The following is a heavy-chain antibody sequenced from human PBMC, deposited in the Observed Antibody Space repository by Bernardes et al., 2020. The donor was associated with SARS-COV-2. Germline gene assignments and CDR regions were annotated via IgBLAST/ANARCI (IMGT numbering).Heavy chain of an antibody. CDR1: GYTFTGYY. V-gene: IGHV1-2*02. Sequence: SVKVSCKASGYTFTGYYMHWVRQAPGQGLEWMGWINPNSGGTNYAQKFQGRVTMTRDTSISTAYMELSRLRSDDTAVYYCARARGWYNWNYAPDYWGQGTLVTVSS. D-gene: IGHD1-7*01. CDR3: ARARGWYNWNYAPDY. CDR2: INPNSGGT. J-gene: IGHJ4*02.